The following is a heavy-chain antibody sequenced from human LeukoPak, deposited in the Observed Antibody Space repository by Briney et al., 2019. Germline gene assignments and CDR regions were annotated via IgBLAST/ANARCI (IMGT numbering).Heavy chain of an antibody. CDR3: ARLAFIGAAGTVDN. CDR1: GFTFSDYY. CDR2: ISSSVSTT. V-gene: IGHV3-11*01. Sequence: GGSLRLSCAASGFTFSDYYMSWFRQAPGKGLEWVSYISSSVSTTYYADSVRGRFTISRDNAKNSLYLQVSSLRAEDTAVYYCARLAFIGAAGTVDNWGQGTLVIVSS. J-gene: IGHJ4*02. D-gene: IGHD6-13*01.